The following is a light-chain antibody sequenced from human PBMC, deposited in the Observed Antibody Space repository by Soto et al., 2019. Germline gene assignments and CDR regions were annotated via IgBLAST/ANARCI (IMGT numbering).Light chain of an antibody. CDR2: AAS. J-gene: IGKJ2*01. CDR1: LYISTY. CDR3: QQHGTSPYT. V-gene: IGKV1-39*01. Sequence: DIQMTQSPSSLSASVGDRVTITCRASLYISTYLNWYQQKPGKPPKLLIFAASRLQPGVPSRFSGSGSGTDFTLTVSRLEPEDVAVYYCQQHGTSPYTFGQGTKVDIK.